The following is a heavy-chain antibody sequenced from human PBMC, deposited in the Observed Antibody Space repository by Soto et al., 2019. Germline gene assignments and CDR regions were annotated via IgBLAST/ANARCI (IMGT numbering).Heavy chain of an antibody. CDR1: GVSITSNY. Sequence: SETLSLTCNVSGVSITSNYWNWVRQPAGKRREWIGRIFHTGATNVNSNLRSRVIMSIDTSKNQFSLKLRPVTAADTAVYYCARDSPSSGGSFDLWGQGILVTVSS. CDR3: ARDSPSSGGSFDL. CDR2: IFHTGAT. J-gene: IGHJ4*02. V-gene: IGHV4-4*07. D-gene: IGHD3-16*01.